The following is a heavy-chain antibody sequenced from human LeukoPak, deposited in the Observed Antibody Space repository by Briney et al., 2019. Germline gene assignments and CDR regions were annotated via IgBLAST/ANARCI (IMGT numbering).Heavy chain of an antibody. CDR1: GFTFSSYG. D-gene: IGHD6-19*01. J-gene: IGHJ4*02. Sequence: GGSLRLSCAASGFTFSSYGMHWVRQAPGKGLEWVAFIRYDGSNKYYADSVKGRFTISRDNSKNTLYLQMNSLRAEDTAVYYCAKGIAVAGFFVFDSLRFDYWGQGTLVTVSS. CDR2: IRYDGSNK. V-gene: IGHV3-30*02. CDR3: AKGIAVAGFFVFDSLRFDY.